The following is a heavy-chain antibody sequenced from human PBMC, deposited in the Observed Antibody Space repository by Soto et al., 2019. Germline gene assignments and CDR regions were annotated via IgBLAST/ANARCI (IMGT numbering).Heavy chain of an antibody. D-gene: IGHD3-3*01. CDR3: ARARPLYYDFWSGYYTRFDP. V-gene: IGHV1-69*06. CDR1: GGTFSSYA. CDR2: IIPIFGTA. Sequence: QVQLVQSGAEVQKPGSSVKVSCKASGGTFSSYAISWVRQAPGQGLEWMGGIIPIFGTANYAQKFQGRVTITADKSTSTAYMELSSLRSEDTAVYYCARARPLYYDFWSGYYTRFDPWGQGTLVTVSS. J-gene: IGHJ5*02.